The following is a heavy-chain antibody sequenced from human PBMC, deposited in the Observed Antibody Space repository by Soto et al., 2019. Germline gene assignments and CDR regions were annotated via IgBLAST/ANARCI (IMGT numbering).Heavy chain of an antibody. Sequence: SVKVSCKASGGTFSSYAISWVRQAPGQGLEWMGGIIPIFGTANYAQKFQGRVTITADESTSTAYMELSSLRSEDTAVYYCAREASQQLVPYPFDYWGQGTLVTVSS. CDR3: AREASQQLVPYPFDY. D-gene: IGHD6-6*01. CDR2: IIPIFGTA. CDR1: GGTFSSYA. V-gene: IGHV1-69*13. J-gene: IGHJ4*02.